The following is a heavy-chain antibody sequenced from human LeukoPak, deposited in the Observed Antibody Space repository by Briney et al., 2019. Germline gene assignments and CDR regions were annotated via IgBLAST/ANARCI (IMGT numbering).Heavy chain of an antibody. CDR2: ISSSGSTI. J-gene: IGHJ4*02. Sequence: GGSLRLSCAASGFTLSDYYMSWIRQAPGKGLEWVSYISSSGSTIYYADSVKGRFTISRDNAKNSLYLQMNSLRAEDTAVYYCARDLIAAAASHYFDYWGQGTLVTVSS. V-gene: IGHV3-11*01. CDR1: GFTLSDYY. D-gene: IGHD6-13*01. CDR3: ARDLIAAAASHYFDY.